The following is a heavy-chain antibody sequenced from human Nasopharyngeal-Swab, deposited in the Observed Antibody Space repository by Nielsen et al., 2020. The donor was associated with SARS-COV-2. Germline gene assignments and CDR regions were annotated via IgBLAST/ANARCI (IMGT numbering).Heavy chain of an antibody. CDR3: AGGRNGWYGVGDY. Sequence: WIGQPPGKGLEWIARIYYGGSTYYKPSLKSRVTISLDTSMSHFSLKVTSVTAADTATFYCAGGRNGWYGVGDYWGQGTLVTVSS. D-gene: IGHD6-19*01. CDR2: IYYGGST. J-gene: IGHJ4*02. V-gene: IGHV4-39*07.